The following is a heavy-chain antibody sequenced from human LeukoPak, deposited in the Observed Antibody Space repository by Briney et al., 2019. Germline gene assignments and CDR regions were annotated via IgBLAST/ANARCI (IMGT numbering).Heavy chain of an antibody. V-gene: IGHV1-18*01. CDR2: ISAYNGNT. J-gene: IGHJ6*03. CDR1: GYTFTNYG. D-gene: IGHD6-13*01. CDR3: ARDGSSNWFANFDSYYMDV. Sequence: ASVKVSCKASGYTFTNYGISWVRQAPGQGLEWMGWISAYNGNTNYAQKPQGRVTMTTDTSTSTAYMELRSLRSDDTAVYYCARDGSSNWFANFDSYYMDVWGKGTTVTVSS.